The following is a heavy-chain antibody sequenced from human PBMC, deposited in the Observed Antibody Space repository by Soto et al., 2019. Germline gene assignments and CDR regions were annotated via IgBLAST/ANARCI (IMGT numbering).Heavy chain of an antibody. CDR1: GFTFSSYG. D-gene: IGHD3-16*01. V-gene: IGHV3-33*01. J-gene: IGHJ3*02. Sequence: QVQLVESGGGVVQPGRSLRLSCAASGFTFSSYGMHWVRQAPGKGLEWVAVIWYDGSNKYYADSVKGRFTISRDNSKNRLYLERARRRAGCRGVYYRGRERGGRLSLGVFIFPPDSLDIGGQGTMAPVS. CDR3: GRERGGRLSLGVFIFPPDSLDI. CDR2: IWYDGSNK.